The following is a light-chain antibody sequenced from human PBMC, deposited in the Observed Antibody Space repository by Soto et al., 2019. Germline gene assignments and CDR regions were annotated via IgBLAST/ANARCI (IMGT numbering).Light chain of an antibody. V-gene: IGKV1-5*03. J-gene: IGKJ2*03. Sequence: DIQVTQSPSTLSASVGDRVTITCRASQGVNKWLAWYQQKAGKAPKLLIYEASILEAGVPSRFSGTGSGTEFTLIISSLQPDDFATYYCQQYNSYSMYSFGQGTKLDSK. CDR2: EAS. CDR1: QGVNKW. CDR3: QQYNSYSMYS.